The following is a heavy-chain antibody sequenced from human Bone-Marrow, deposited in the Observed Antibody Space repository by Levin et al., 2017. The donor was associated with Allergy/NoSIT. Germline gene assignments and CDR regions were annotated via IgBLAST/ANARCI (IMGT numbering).Heavy chain of an antibody. CDR2: ISGSGTAT. J-gene: IGHJ4*02. CDR1: GFTLYSYA. Sequence: PGESLKISCAASGFTLYSYAIHWVRQAPGRGPEWVSGISGSGTATDYADSVKGRFTISRDNSKNTVYMEMNSLRVDDTALYYCARSKMRCSGGSCYSGFDSWGQGTQVTVSS. V-gene: IGHV3-23*01. D-gene: IGHD2-15*01. CDR3: ARSKMRCSGGSCYSGFDS.